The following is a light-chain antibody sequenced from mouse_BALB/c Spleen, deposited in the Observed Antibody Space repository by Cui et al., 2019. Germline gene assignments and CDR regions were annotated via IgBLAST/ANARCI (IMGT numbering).Light chain of an antibody. Sequence: DIQMNQSPSSLSASLETTITITCHASQNINVWLSWYQQKPGNIPKLLIYKASNLHTGVPSRFSGSGSGTGFTLTISSLQPEDIATYYCQQGQRYPRTFGGGTKLEIK. CDR1: QNINVW. CDR3: QQGQRYPRT. CDR2: KAS. V-gene: IGKV10-94*01. J-gene: IGKJ1*01.